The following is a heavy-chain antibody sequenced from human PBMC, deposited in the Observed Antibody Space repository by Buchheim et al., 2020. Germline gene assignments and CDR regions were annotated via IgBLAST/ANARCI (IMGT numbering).Heavy chain of an antibody. D-gene: IGHD2-15*01. V-gene: IGHV3-7*04. CDR1: GFTFSSYW. J-gene: IGHJ4*02. CDR2: IKPDGNEM. Sequence: EVLLVESGGGLVQPGGSLRLSCATSGFTFSSYWMTWVRRAPGRGLEWVANIKPDGNEMYYVDSGKGRFIISRDNPENSLYLQMNSLRAEDTAVYYCAKEHCSGGSCYVGLDYWGQGTL. CDR3: AKEHCSGGSCYVGLDY.